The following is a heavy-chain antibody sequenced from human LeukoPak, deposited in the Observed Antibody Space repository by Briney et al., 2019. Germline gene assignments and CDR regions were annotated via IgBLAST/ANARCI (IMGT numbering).Heavy chain of an antibody. D-gene: IGHD2/OR15-2a*01. CDR2: INTSGTT. CDR1: GGSISGYY. V-gene: IGHV4-4*07. CDR3: ARGLSASYDFNWFDS. Sequence: PSETLSLTCTVSGGSISGYYWSWIRQPAGKGPEWMGRINTSGTTRYDPSLKSRVTMSVDTSKNQFSLKLTSVTAADTAVYYCARGLSASYDFNWFDSWGQGTLVTVPS. J-gene: IGHJ5*01.